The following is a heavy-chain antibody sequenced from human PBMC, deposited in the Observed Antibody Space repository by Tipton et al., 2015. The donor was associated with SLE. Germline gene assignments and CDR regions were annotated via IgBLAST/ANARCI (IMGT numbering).Heavy chain of an antibody. CDR1: GGAISTFY. Sequence: TLSLTCTVSGGAISTFYWSWIRQSAGKGLEWIGRIYSSGRTNYNPSLKSRVTRSVDTSRKQFSLKLSSVTAADTAVYYCARRRGSSWYEDYFDYWGQGTLVTVSS. V-gene: IGHV4-4*07. CDR2: IYSSGRT. J-gene: IGHJ4*02. CDR3: ARRRGSSWYEDYFDY. D-gene: IGHD6-13*01.